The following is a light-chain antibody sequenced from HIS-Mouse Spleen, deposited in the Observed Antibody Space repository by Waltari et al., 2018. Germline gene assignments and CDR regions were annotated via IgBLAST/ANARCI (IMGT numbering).Light chain of an antibody. V-gene: IGLV2-23*01. CDR3: CSYAGSSTWV. CDR1: SSEVGRYNL. J-gene: IGLJ3*02. Sequence: QSALTQPASVSGSPGQSITISCTGTSSEVGRYNLVSWYQKHPGKAPKLMIYEGSKPPSGVSNRFSGSKSGNTASLTISGLQAEDEADYYCCSYAGSSTWVFGGGTKLTVL. CDR2: EGS.